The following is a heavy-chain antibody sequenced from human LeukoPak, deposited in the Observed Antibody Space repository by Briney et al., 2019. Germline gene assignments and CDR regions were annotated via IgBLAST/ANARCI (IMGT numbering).Heavy chain of an antibody. Sequence: NPSETLSLNCTVSGGSISSSSYYWGWIRQPPGKGLEWIGSIYYSGSTYYNPSLKSRVTISVDTSKNQFSLKLSSVTAADTAVYYCARSSGTGTFSYWGQGTLVTVSS. V-gene: IGHV4-39*01. CDR3: ARSSGTGTFSY. D-gene: IGHD6-25*01. CDR2: IYYSGST. J-gene: IGHJ4*02. CDR1: GGSISSSSYY.